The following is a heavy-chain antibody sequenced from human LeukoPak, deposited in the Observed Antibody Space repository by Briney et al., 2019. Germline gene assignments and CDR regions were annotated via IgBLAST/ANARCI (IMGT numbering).Heavy chain of an antibody. CDR3: AKDRTSGSYRLGD. D-gene: IGHD1-26*01. V-gene: IGHV3-23*01. CDR2: ISGSGGST. Sequence: PGGSLRLSCAASGFTFSSYAMSWVRQAPGKGLERVSAISGSGGSTYYADSVKGRFTISRDNSKNTLYLQMNSLRAEDTAVYYCAKDRTSGSYRLGDWGQGTLVTVSS. J-gene: IGHJ4*02. CDR1: GFTFSSYA.